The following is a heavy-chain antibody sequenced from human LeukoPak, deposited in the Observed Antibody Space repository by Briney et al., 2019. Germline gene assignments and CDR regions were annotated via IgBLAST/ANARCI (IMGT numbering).Heavy chain of an antibody. CDR1: GGTFSSYA. CDR2: SIPIFGTA. Sequence: SVKVSCKASGGTFSSYAISWVRQAPGQGLEWMGGSIPIFGTANYAQKFQGRVTITADESTSTAYMELSSLRSEDTAVYYCARPSDIVVVPAAVDAFDIWGQGTMVTVSS. CDR3: ARPSDIVVVPAAVDAFDI. D-gene: IGHD2-2*01. J-gene: IGHJ3*02. V-gene: IGHV1-69*13.